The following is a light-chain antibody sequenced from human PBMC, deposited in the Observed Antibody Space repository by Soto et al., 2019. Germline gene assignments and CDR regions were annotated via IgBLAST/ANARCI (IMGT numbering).Light chain of an antibody. CDR3: QQYGSSPRT. CDR2: GAS. V-gene: IGKV3-20*01. Sequence: EIVLTQSPGTLSLSPGERATLSCRASQSVRSDYLAWYQQKPGQAPRLHIYGASTRATGIPDRFTGSGSGTDFTLTISRLEHEDFAVYYCQQYGSSPRTFGKGTKVEIK. CDR1: QSVRSDY. J-gene: IGKJ1*01.